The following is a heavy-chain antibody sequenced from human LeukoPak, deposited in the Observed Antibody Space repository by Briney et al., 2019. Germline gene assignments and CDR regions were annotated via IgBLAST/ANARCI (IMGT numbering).Heavy chain of an antibody. J-gene: IGHJ1*01. D-gene: IGHD5-24*01. V-gene: IGHV4-59*01. CDR3: ASLQFTEYFQH. CDR1: GGSFSGYY. Sequence: SETLSLTCAVYGGSFSGYYWSWIRQPPGKGLEWIGYIYYSGTTNYNPSLNSRVTISVDTSKNQFSLKLSSVTAADTAVYYCASLQFTEYFQHWGQGALVTVSS. CDR2: IYYSGTT.